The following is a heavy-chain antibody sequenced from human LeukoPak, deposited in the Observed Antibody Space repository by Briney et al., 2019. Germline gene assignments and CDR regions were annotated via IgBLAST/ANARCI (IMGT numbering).Heavy chain of an antibody. Sequence: SETLSLTCTVSGGSISSSSYYWGWIRQPPGKGLEWIGSIYYSGSTYYNPSLKSRVTISVDTSKNQFSLKLSSVTAADTAVYYCARDRPDYGDYYNNWFDPWGQGTLVTVSS. CDR1: GGSISSSSYY. V-gene: IGHV4-39*07. CDR2: IYYSGST. J-gene: IGHJ5*02. CDR3: ARDRPDYGDYYNNWFDP. D-gene: IGHD4-17*01.